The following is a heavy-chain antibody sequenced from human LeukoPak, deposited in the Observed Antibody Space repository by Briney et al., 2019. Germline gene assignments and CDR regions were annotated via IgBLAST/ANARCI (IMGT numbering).Heavy chain of an antibody. J-gene: IGHJ4*02. CDR1: GFTFSGSA. D-gene: IGHD3-10*01. V-gene: IGHV3-73*01. CDR3: TRHNRYSGVFDY. CDR2: IRSKANSYAT. Sequence: PGGSWRLSCAASGFTFSGSAMHWVRQASGKGLEWFGRIRSKANSYATAYAASVKGRFTISRDDSKNTAYLQMNSLKTEDTAVYYCTRHNRYSGVFDYWGQGTLVTVSS.